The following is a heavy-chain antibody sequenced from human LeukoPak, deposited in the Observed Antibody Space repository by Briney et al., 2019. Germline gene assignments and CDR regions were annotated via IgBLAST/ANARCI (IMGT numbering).Heavy chain of an antibody. J-gene: IGHJ4*02. V-gene: IGHV6-1*01. CDR3: TRDEGAMVF. CDR2: AYYRSKWYI. CDR1: GDSVPSNSAA. Sequence: SQTLSLTCVISGDSVPSNSAAWNWIRQSPSRGFEWLGRAYYRSKWYIDYALSVKSRITIKPDTSKNQFSLQLNSVTPEDTAVYYCTRDEGAMVFWGQGILVTVSS. D-gene: IGHD3-10*01.